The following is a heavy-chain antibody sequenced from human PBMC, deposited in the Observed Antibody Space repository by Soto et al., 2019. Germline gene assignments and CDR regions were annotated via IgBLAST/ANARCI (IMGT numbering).Heavy chain of an antibody. CDR3: ARAVRTLVTSYSLDV. Sequence: EALSRTCADYGGPCSGYYWTWIRQPPGKGLEWIGEINHSGTINFNPSLKSRLTISLDTSKKHFSLKLSSVTGADTAAYYCARAVRTLVTSYSLDVWGQGTTVTVSS. J-gene: IGHJ6*02. CDR1: GGPCSGYY. CDR2: INHSGTI. V-gene: IGHV4-34*01. D-gene: IGHD2-21*02.